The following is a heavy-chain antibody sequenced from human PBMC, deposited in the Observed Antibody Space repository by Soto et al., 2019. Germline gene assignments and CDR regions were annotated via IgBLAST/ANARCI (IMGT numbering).Heavy chain of an antibody. CDR3: ARGRVRWRRPRATNYYMDV. J-gene: IGHJ6*03. CDR2: INHSGST. V-gene: IGHV4-34*01. Sequence: SETLSLTCAVYGGSFSGYYWSWIRQPPGKGLEWIGEINHSGSTNYNPSLKSRVTISVDTSKNQFSLKLSSVTAADTAVYYCARGRVRWRRPRATNYYMDVWGKGTTVTVSS. D-gene: IGHD1-1*01. CDR1: GGSFSGYY.